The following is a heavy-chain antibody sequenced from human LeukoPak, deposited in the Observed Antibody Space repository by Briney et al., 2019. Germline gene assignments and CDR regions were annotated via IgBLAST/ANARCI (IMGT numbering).Heavy chain of an antibody. CDR2: IYPADPTT. CDR3: ACRKYYSTWSDP. CDR1: GYDFSTYW. V-gene: IGHV5-51*01. D-gene: IGHD3-10*01. Sequence: GESLKISCKGFGYDFSTYWIGWVRQVPGEGLEWMGIIYPADPTTHYSRSFQGQVTISVDKSISTAYLQWSSLKASDTAMYYCACRKYYSTWSDPWGQGTLVTV. J-gene: IGHJ5*02.